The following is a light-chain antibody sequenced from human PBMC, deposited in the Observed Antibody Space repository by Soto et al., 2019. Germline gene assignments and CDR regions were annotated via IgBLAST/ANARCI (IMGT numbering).Light chain of an antibody. CDR2: DAS. Sequence: EIVLTQSPATLSLSPGERATLSCRASQSISNFLAWYQQKPGQPPRLLIYDASKRATDIPDRFIGSGSGTDFTLTISSLEPEDFAVYYCQQYGSSPLTFGQGTRLEIK. CDR3: QQYGSSPLT. V-gene: IGKV3-20*01. CDR1: QSISNF. J-gene: IGKJ5*01.